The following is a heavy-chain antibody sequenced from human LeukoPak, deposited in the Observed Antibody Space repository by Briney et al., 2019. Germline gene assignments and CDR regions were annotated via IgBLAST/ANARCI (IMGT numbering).Heavy chain of an antibody. CDR3: ARSFSEWLQSRWYFDL. D-gene: IGHD5-24*01. CDR2: IYPGDSDT. CDR1: GYSFTSYW. Sequence: GESLKISCKGSGYSFTSYWIGWVRQMPGKGLEWMGIIYPGDSDTRYNPSFQGQVTISADKSISTAYLQWSSLKASDTAMYYCARSFSEWLQSRWYFDLWGRGTLVTVSS. V-gene: IGHV5-51*01. J-gene: IGHJ2*01.